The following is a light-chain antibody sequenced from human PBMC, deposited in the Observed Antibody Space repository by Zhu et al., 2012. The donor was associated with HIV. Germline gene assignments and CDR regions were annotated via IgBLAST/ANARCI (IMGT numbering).Light chain of an antibody. CDR2: GAS. Sequence: DIQLTQSPSSLSASVGDRVTITCRASQGISNHLAWYHQKPGKAPKLLIYGASILQSGVPSRFSGSGSGTEFTLTISSLQPEDFATYFCQHLTLYPTFGGGSKVEI. CDR1: QGISNH. CDR3: QHLTLYPT. J-gene: IGKJ4*01. V-gene: IGKV1-9*01.